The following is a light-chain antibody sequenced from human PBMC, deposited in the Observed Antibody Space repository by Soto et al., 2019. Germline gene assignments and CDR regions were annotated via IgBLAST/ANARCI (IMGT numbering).Light chain of an antibody. V-gene: IGLV2-8*01. CDR1: SSDVGGYNY. CDR3: SSYAGSNFYV. CDR2: EVS. Sequence: QSALTQPPSASGSPGHSVTISCTGTSSDVGGYNYVSWYQQHPGKAPKLLIYEVSKRPSGVPDRFSGSKSGNTASLTISGLQAEDEADYYCSSYAGSNFYVFGTGTKVTVL. J-gene: IGLJ1*01.